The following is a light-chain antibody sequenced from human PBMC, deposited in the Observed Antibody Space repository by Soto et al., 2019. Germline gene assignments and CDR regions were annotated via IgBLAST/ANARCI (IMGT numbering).Light chain of an antibody. CDR2: DVS. Sequence: QSALTQPASVSGPPGQSITISCTGTSSDVGGYKYVSWYQQHPGKAPKLMIYDVSNRPSGVSNRFSGSKSGNTASLTISGLQAEDEADYYCSAYRSSSTLYIFGSGTKVTV. V-gene: IGLV2-14*01. CDR1: SSDVGGYKY. J-gene: IGLJ1*01. CDR3: SAYRSSSTLYI.